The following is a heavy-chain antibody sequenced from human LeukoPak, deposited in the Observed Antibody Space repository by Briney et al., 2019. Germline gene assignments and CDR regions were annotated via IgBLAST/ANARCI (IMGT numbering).Heavy chain of an antibody. CDR2: IYYSGST. V-gene: IGHV4-31*03. D-gene: IGHD1-1*01. Sequence: SQTLSLTCTVSGGSISSGGYYWSWIRQHPGKGLEWIGYIYYSGSTYYNPSLKSRVTISVDTSKNQFSLKLSSVTAADTAVYYCARDRNGYFDYWGQGTLVTVSS. J-gene: IGHJ4*02. CDR1: GGSISSGGYY. CDR3: ARDRNGYFDY.